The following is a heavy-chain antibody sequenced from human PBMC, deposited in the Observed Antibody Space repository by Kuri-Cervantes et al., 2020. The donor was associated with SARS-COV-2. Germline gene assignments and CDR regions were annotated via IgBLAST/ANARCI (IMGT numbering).Heavy chain of an antibody. Sequence: GESLKISCAASGFTVSSNYMSWVRQAPGKGLEWVSVIYSGGSTYYADSVKGRFTISRDNSKNTLYLQMNSLRAEDTAVYYCAKDRVGVQDFWGQGTLVTVSS. CDR3: AKDRVGVQDF. D-gene: IGHD2-21*01. CDR1: GFTVSSNY. V-gene: IGHV3-66*01. CDR2: IYSGGST. J-gene: IGHJ4*02.